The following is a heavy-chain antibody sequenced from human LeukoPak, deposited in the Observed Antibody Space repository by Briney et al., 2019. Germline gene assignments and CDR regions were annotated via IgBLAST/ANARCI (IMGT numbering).Heavy chain of an antibody. D-gene: IGHD3-10*01. J-gene: IGHJ4*02. CDR1: GFTFSSYS. CDR3: ARGLTLRASFDY. CDR2: ISSSSSYI. Sequence: GALRLSCAASGFTFSSYSMNWVRQAPGKGLEWVSSISSSSSYIYYADSVKGRFTVSRNNAKNSLYLQMNSLRAEDTAVYYCARGLTLRASFDYWGQGTLVTVSS. V-gene: IGHV3-21*01.